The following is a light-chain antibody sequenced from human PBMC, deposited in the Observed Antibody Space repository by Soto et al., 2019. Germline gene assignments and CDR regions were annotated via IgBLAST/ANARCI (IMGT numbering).Light chain of an antibody. CDR2: DAS. V-gene: IGKV1-5*01. Sequence: DIQMTQSPSTLSASVGDRVTITCRASQSISSCLSWYQQKPGKAPKLLIYDASSLESGVPSRFSGSGSGTEFTLVIISMQPDDFATYYCQQYNSYSPETFGQGTKVEIK. J-gene: IGKJ1*01. CDR1: QSISSC. CDR3: QQYNSYSPET.